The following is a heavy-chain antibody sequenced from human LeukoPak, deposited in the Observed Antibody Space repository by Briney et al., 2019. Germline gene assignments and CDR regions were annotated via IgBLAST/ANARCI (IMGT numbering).Heavy chain of an antibody. V-gene: IGHV4-38-2*02. CDR2: IYHSGST. CDR1: GYSISSGYY. CDR3: AREQNYYYYMDV. Sequence: SETLSLTCTVSGYSISSGYYWGWIRQPPGKGLEWIGSIYHSGSTYYNPSLKSRVTISVDTSKNQFSPKLSSVTAADTAVYHCAREQNYYYYMDVWGKGTTVTVSS. J-gene: IGHJ6*03.